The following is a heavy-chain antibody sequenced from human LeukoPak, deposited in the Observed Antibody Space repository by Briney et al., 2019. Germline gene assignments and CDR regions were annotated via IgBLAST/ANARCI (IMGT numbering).Heavy chain of an antibody. V-gene: IGHV1-69*13. J-gene: IGHJ4*02. CDR3: ARGHVNSYYYDSSGYYSPVYFDY. CDR1: GGTFRSYA. Sequence: ASVKVSCKASGGTFRSYAISWGRQAPGQGLEWMGGIIPIFGTTNYAQKFQGRVTITADESTSTAYMELSSLRSEDTAVYYCARGHVNSYYYDSSGYYSPVYFDYWGQGTLVTVSS. D-gene: IGHD3-22*01. CDR2: IIPIFGTT.